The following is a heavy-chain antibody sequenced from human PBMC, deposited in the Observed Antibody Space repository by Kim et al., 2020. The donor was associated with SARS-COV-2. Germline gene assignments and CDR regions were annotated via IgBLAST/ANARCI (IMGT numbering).Heavy chain of an antibody. Sequence: ASVKVSCKASGYTFTSYYMHWVRQAPGQGLEWMGIINPSGGSTSYAQKFQGRVTMTRDTSTSTVYMELSSLRSEDTAVYYCARGRGITIFGVVIARYGMDVWGQGTTVTVSS. J-gene: IGHJ6*02. D-gene: IGHD3-3*01. CDR2: INPSGGST. CDR3: ARGRGITIFGVVIARYGMDV. CDR1: GYTFTSYY. V-gene: IGHV1-46*01.